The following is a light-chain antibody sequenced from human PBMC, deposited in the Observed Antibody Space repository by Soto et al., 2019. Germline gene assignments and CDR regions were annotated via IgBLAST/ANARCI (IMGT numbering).Light chain of an antibody. Sequence: DIPMTQSPSSLSASVGDRVTITCRASQSISSYLAWYLQRPGKAPELLIYAASTLQSGVPSRFSGSGSGTDFTLTISSLQLEDFAIYYCQQTYSTPLTFGGGTRVEIK. V-gene: IGKV1-39*01. J-gene: IGKJ4*01. CDR1: QSISSY. CDR3: QQTYSTPLT. CDR2: AAS.